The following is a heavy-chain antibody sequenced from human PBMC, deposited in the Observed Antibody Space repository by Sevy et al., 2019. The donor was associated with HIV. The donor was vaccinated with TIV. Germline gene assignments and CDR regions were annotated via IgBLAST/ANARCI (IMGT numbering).Heavy chain of an antibody. CDR3: ARYREGGWFGELYQGFDY. CDR2: ISSSSSYI. J-gene: IGHJ4*02. CDR1: GFTFSSYS. D-gene: IGHD3-10*01. Sequence: GGSLRLSCAASGFTFSSYSMNWVRQAPGKGLEWVSSISSSSSYIYYADSVKGRFTISRDNAKNSLYLQMNSLRAEDTAVYYCARYREGGWFGELYQGFDYWGQGTLVTVSS. V-gene: IGHV3-21*01.